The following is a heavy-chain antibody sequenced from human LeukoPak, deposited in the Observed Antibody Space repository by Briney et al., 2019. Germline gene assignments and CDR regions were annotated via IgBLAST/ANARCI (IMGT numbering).Heavy chain of an antibody. CDR2: IKQDGSEK. J-gene: IGHJ3*02. CDR3: ARDPHGAFDI. V-gene: IGHV3-7*01. Sequence: QPGGPLTLSCAVSGFTFSSYWMSWVRQAPGKGPEWVANIKQDGSEKYYVDSVKGRFTISRDNAKNSLYLQMNSLRAEDTAVYYCARDPHGAFDIWGQGTMVTVSS. CDR1: GFTFSSYW.